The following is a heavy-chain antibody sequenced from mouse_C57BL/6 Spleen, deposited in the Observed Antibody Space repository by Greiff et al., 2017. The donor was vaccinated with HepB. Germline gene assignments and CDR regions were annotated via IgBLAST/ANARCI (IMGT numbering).Heavy chain of an antibody. J-gene: IGHJ1*03. CDR2: IYPGSGNT. D-gene: IGHD2-4*01. Sequence: QVQLKESGAELVRPGASVKLSCKASGYTFTDYYINWVKQRPGQGLEWIARIYPGSGNTYYNEKFKGKATLTAEKSSSTAYMQLSSLTSEDSAVYFCAKMNYDYVYWYFDVWGTGTTVTVSS. CDR3: AKMNYDYVYWYFDV. CDR1: GYTFTDYY. V-gene: IGHV1-76*01.